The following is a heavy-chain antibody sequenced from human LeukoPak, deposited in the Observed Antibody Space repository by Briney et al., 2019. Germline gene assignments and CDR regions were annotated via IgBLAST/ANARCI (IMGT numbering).Heavy chain of an antibody. D-gene: IGHD4-17*01. Sequence: GGSLRLSCAASGFTFDDYAMHWVRQAPGKGLEWVSGIDSGVSSTIYADSVKGRFTISRDNAKNTLYLQMNSLRAEDTAVYYCTRGRYYFDYWGQGALVTVSS. CDR2: IDSGVSST. J-gene: IGHJ4*02. CDR1: GFTFDDYA. CDR3: TRGRYYFDY. V-gene: IGHV3-74*01.